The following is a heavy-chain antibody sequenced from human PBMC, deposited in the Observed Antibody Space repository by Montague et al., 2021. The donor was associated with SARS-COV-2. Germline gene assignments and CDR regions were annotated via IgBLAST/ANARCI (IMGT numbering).Heavy chain of an antibody. CDR3: AIGGGALGAFDI. J-gene: IGHJ3*02. CDR1: GGSIRTSSYY. V-gene: IGHV4-39*01. Sequence: SETLSLTCTVSGGSIRTSSYYWGWIRQPPGKGLDWIGSIYYSGSTYYNPSLKSRVTISVDTSKNQFSLKLSSVTAADTAVYYCAIGGGALGAFDIWGQGTMVTVSS. D-gene: IGHD4-17*01. CDR2: IYYSGST.